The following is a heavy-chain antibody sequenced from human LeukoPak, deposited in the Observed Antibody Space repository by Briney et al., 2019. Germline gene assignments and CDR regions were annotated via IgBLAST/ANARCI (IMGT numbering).Heavy chain of an antibody. CDR3: ARDESTHDAFDI. V-gene: IGHV3-9*01. J-gene: IGHJ3*02. CDR2: ISWNSGSI. Sequence: GGSLRLSCAASGFTFDDYAMHWVRQAPGKGLEWVSGISWNSGSIGYADSVKGRFTISRDNAKNSLYLQMNSLRAEDTAVYYCARDESTHDAFDIWGQGTMVTVSS. CDR1: GFTFDDYA.